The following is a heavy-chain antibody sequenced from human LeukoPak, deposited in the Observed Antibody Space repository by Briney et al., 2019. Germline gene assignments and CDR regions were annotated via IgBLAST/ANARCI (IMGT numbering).Heavy chain of an antibody. D-gene: IGHD3-22*01. CDR1: GFTFDDYT. Sequence: GGSLRLSWAASGFTFDDYTMHWVRQAPGKGLEWVSLISWDGDNTYYADSVKGRFTISRDNSKNTLYVQVNSLGTEDTAAYYCAKGSYYDSSGSFYFDYWGQGTLVTVSS. V-gene: IGHV3-43*01. J-gene: IGHJ4*02. CDR2: ISWDGDNT. CDR3: AKGSYYDSSGSFYFDY.